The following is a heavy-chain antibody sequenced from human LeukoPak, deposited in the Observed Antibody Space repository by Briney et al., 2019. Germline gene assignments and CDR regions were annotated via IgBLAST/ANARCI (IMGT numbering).Heavy chain of an antibody. CDR1: GGSISSGSYY. CDR3: ARALGGIPHYYYMDV. CDR2: IYTSGST. D-gene: IGHD2-21*01. V-gene: IGHV4-61*02. Sequence: SETLSLTCTVSGGSISSGSYYWSWIRQPAGKGLEWIGRIYTSGSTNYNPSLKSRVTISVDTSKNQFSLKLSSVTAADTAVYYCARALGGIPHYYYMDVWGKGTTVTVSS. J-gene: IGHJ6*03.